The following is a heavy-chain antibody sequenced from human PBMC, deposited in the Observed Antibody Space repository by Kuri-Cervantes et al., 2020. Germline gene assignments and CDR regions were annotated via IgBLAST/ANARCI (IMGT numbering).Heavy chain of an antibody. V-gene: IGHV1-3*02. CDR3: ARDLTLGGWGSYRGYDY. D-gene: IGHD3-16*01. CDR1: GYTFTSYA. J-gene: IGHJ4*02. CDR2: SNAGNGNT. Sequence: ASVKVSCKASGYTFTSYAMHWVRQAPGQRPEWMGWSNAGNGNTKYSQEFQGRVTITRDTSASTAYMELSSLRSDDTAVYYCARDLTLGGWGSYRGYDYWGQGTLVTVSS.